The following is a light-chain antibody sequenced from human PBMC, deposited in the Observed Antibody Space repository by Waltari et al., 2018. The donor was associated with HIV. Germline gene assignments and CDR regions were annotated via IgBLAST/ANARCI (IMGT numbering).Light chain of an antibody. CDR2: DTS. Sequence: TLTCASSTGAVTSGHCPYWFQRRPGQAPKTLLYDTSNRHSWTPARFSGSRLGDKAALTLTGAQFEDEADYFCLLSFNGFVVFGGGTSLTVL. V-gene: IGLV7-46*01. CDR3: LLSFNGFVV. CDR1: TGAVTSGHC. J-gene: IGLJ2*01.